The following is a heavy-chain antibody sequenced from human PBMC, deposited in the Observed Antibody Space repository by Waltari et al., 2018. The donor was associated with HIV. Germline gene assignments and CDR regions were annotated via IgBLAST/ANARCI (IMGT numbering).Heavy chain of an antibody. D-gene: IGHD1-26*01. J-gene: IGHJ2*01. CDR1: GGSVSSSSYF. V-gene: IGHV4-39*01. CDR3: ARHALRVGAAYWNFDL. CDR2: MYYTSGA. Sequence: QLQLQESGPGLVKPSETLSLTCTVSGGSVSSSSYFWGWIRQPPGKGLEWVGRMYYTSGAYCNPSLKARVTIAVDTSKTQFALKVTSVTAADTGVYYCARHALRVGAAYWNFDLWGRGTLVTVSS.